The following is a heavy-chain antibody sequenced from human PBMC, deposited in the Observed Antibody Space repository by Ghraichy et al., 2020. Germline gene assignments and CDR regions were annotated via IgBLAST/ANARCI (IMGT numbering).Heavy chain of an antibody. Sequence: SETLSLTCTVSGGSISSYYWSWIRQPPGKGLEWIGYIYYSGSTNYNPSLKSRVTISVDTSKNQFSLKLSSVTAADTAVYYCARRRDGYNSWYFDLWGRGTLVTVSS. CDR2: IYYSGST. J-gene: IGHJ2*01. CDR3: ARRRDGYNSWYFDL. D-gene: IGHD5-24*01. V-gene: IGHV4-59*08. CDR1: GGSISSYY.